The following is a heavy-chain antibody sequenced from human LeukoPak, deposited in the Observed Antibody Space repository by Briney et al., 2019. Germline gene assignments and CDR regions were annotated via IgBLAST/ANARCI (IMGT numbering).Heavy chain of an antibody. V-gene: IGHV1-46*01. CDR2: INPSGGST. Sequence: ASVKVSCKASGYTFTTYYMHWVRQAPGQGLEWMGMINPSGGSTTYAQKFQGRVTMTRDMSTRTVYMELSSLRSEDTAVYYCATAPLGDRGIDYWGQGTLVTVSS. CDR1: GYTFTTYY. CDR3: ATAPLGDRGIDY. D-gene: IGHD3-22*01. J-gene: IGHJ4*02.